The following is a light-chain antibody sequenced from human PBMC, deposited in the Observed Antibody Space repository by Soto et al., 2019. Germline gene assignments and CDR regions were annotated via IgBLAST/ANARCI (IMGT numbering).Light chain of an antibody. J-gene: IGKJ4*01. CDR3: QKYDGASLT. CDR2: AAS. Sequence: DIQMTQSPSSLSASVGDRVTITCRAGQDININLAWYQQKPGKDTMLLISAASTLQSGVPSRFSGSGSGTDFLLTISSLQPEDVATYYCQKYDGASLTFSGGTKVEIK. CDR1: QDININ. V-gene: IGKV1-27*01.